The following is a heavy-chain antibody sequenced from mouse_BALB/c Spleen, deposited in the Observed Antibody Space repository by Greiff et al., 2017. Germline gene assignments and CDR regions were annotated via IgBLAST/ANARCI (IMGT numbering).Heavy chain of an antibody. CDR3: TSGEVRRSFAD. CDR2: IYPGSGST. V-gene: IGHV1S22*01. CDR1: GYTFTSYW. J-gene: IGHJ3*01. Sequence: LQQPGSELVRPGASVKLSCKASGYTFTSYWMHWVKQRPGQGLEWIGNIYPGSGSTNYDEKFKSKATLTVDTSSSTAYMQLSSLTSEDSAVYYCTSGEVRRSFADWGQGTLVTVSA. D-gene: IGHD2-14*01.